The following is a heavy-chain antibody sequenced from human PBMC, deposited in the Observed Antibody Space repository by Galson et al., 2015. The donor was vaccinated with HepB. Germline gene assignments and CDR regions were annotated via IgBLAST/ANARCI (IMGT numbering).Heavy chain of an antibody. CDR2: IWYDGSNK. Sequence: SLRLSCAASGFTFSSYGMHWVRQAPGKGLEWVAVIWYDGSNKYYADSVKGRFTISRDNSKNTLYLQMNSLRAEDTAVYYCARETHREGFDYWGQGTLVTVSS. CDR1: GFTFSSYG. V-gene: IGHV3-33*01. CDR3: ARETHREGFDY. J-gene: IGHJ4*02.